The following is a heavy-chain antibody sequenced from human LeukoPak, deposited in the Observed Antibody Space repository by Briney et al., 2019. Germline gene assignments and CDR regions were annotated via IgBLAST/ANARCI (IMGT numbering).Heavy chain of an antibody. V-gene: IGHV3-9*01. J-gene: IGHJ3*02. CDR1: GFTFDDYA. D-gene: IGHD2-21*02. Sequence: GGSLRLSCAASGFTFDDYAMHWVRQAPGKGLEWVSGISWNSGSIGYADSVKGRFTISRDNAKNSLYLQMNSLRAEDTALYYCAAFYGGDCNRYDAFDIWGQGTMVTVSS. CDR2: ISWNSGSI. CDR3: AAFYGGDCNRYDAFDI.